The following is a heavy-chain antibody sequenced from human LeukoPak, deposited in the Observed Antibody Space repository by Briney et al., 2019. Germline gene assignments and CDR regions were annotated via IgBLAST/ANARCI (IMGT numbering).Heavy chain of an antibody. J-gene: IGHJ4*02. CDR3: AKGLTANYFGLGRLFEY. Sequence: GGSLRLSCAASGFTFSSYAMHWVRQAPGKGLEWVAVISYDGSDKYYADSVKGRFTISRDNSKDTLYLQMNSLRAEDTAVYYCAKGLTANYFGLGRLFEYWGQGTLVTVSS. CDR2: ISYDGSDK. V-gene: IGHV3-30*18. CDR1: GFTFSSYA. D-gene: IGHD3-10*01.